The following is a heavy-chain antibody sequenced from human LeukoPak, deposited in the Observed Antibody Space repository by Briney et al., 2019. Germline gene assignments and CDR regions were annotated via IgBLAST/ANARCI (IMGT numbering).Heavy chain of an antibody. CDR2: IWYDGSNK. CDR3: ARDAEDTAYDY. CDR1: GFTFSSYG. J-gene: IGHJ4*02. V-gene: IGHV3-33*01. Sequence: TGGSLRLSCAASGFTFSSYGMHWVRQAPGKGLEWVAVIWYDGSNKYYADSVKGRFTISRGNSKNTLYLQMNSLRAEDTAVYYCARDAEDTAYDYWGQGTLVTVSS. D-gene: IGHD5-18*01.